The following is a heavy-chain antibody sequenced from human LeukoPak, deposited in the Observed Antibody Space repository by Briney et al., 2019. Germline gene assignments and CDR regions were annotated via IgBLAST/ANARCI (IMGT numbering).Heavy chain of an antibody. CDR1: GFTFGSYA. Sequence: GGSLRLSCAASGFTFGSYAMTWVRQAPEQGLEWVSTITSSGDRMSYADSVKGRFTISRDNSKNTLYLQVNSLRAGDTALYYCAKGALYGSGSYYTAFDIWGQGTMVTVSS. CDR3: AKGALYGSGSYYTAFDI. D-gene: IGHD3-10*01. CDR2: ITSSGDRM. V-gene: IGHV3-23*01. J-gene: IGHJ3*02.